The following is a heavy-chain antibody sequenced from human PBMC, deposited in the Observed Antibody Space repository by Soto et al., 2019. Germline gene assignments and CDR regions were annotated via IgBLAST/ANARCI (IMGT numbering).Heavy chain of an antibody. CDR2: IYYSGST. V-gene: IGHV4-59*11. J-gene: IGHJ5*02. D-gene: IGHD3-3*01. Sequence: SETLSLTCPVSGGSISSHYLSWLRQPPGKGLEWIGYIYYSGSTNYNPSLKSRVTISVDTSKNQFSLKLSSVTAADTAVYYCARGPGRYAFWSGYYAYDPWGQGTLVTVS. CDR1: GGSISSHY. CDR3: ARGPGRYAFWSGYYAYDP.